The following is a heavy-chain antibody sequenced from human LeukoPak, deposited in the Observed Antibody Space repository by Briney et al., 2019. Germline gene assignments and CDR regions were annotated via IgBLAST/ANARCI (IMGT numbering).Heavy chain of an antibody. CDR2: INSDGCST. Sequence: GGSLRLSCAASGFIFSRYWMNWVRQAPGKGPVWVSRINSDGCSTSYADSVKARFTISRDNAKNTLYLQMNSLRAEDTAVYYCARDPRYCGGDCYTFDYWGQGTLVTVSS. D-gene: IGHD2-21*02. CDR3: ARDPRYCGGDCYTFDY. J-gene: IGHJ4*02. CDR1: GFIFSRYW. V-gene: IGHV3-74*01.